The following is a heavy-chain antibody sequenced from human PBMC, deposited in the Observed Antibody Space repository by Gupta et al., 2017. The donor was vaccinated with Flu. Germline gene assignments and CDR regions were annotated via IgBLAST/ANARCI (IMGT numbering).Heavy chain of an antibody. CDR3: AKDSSTVISPIFDY. Sequence: DCVMHGIRQGPGKGLEWVSYISWNGGRVGCAESVKGRFTISRDNAKNSLYLPINSLRAEDTALYYCAKDSSTVISPIFDYWGQGVLVTVSS. V-gene: IGHV3-9*01. D-gene: IGHD4-17*01. CDR2: ISWNGGRV. J-gene: IGHJ4*02. CDR1: DCV.